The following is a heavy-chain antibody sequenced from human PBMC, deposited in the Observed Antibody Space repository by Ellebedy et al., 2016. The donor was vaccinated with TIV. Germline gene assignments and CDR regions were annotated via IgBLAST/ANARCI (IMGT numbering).Heavy chain of an antibody. CDR1: GYTFTSYY. V-gene: IGHV1-46*01. CDR3: ARVEGRVGSTKPLDY. J-gene: IGHJ4*02. CDR2: INPSGGST. Sequence: ASVKVSXXASGYTFTSYYMHWVRQAPGQGLEWMGIINPSGGSTSYAQKFQGRVTMTRDTSISTAYMELSRLTSDDTAIYYCARVEGRVGSTKPLDYWGQGTLVTVSS. D-gene: IGHD1-26*01.